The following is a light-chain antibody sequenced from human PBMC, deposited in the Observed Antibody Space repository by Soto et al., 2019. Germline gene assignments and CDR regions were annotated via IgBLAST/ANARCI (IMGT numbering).Light chain of an antibody. Sequence: QSVLTQPPSASGTPGQRGTISCSGSNSNIGNNKVNWYQQLPGTAPKLLIDTSNQRPSGVADRFSGSKSGNSSALAIIGLQSEDEADYYCATWDDSLHGYVFGTGTKLTVL. CDR3: ATWDDSLHGYV. CDR2: TSN. CDR1: NSNIGNNK. V-gene: IGLV1-44*01. J-gene: IGLJ1*01.